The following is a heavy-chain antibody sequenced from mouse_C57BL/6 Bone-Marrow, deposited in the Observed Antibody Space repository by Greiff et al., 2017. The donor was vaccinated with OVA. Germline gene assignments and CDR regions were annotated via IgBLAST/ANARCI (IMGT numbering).Heavy chain of an antibody. J-gene: IGHJ4*01. CDR3: ARRTNYDPYYYAMDD. CDR2: IYPGSGST. D-gene: IGHD2-4*01. CDR1: GYTFTSYW. V-gene: IGHV1-55*01. Sequence: QVQLQQSGAELVKPGASVKMSCKASGYTFTSYWITWVKQRPGQGLEWIGEIYPGSGSTNYNEQFKSKGTLTVDTSASTDYMQLSSLTSEDSAVYYCARRTNYDPYYYAMDDWGQGTSVTVSS.